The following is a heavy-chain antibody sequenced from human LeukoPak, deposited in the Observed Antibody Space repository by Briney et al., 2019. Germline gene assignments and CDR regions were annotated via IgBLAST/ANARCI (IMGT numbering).Heavy chain of an antibody. V-gene: IGHV4-59*08. CDR3: ARHSTVTYGLDV. Sequence: SETLSLTCNVSGVSISSYYWSWIRQSPEKGVEWIGYINYSGSTNYNPSLKSRVTISGDTSKNQFSLKLISVTAADSAVYYCARHSTVTYGLDVWGQGTTVSVSS. CDR2: INYSGST. D-gene: IGHD4-17*01. J-gene: IGHJ6*02. CDR1: GVSISSYY.